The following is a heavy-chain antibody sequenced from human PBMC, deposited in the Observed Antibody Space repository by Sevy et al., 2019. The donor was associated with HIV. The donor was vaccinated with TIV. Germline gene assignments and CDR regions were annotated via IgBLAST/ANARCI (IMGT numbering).Heavy chain of an antibody. V-gene: IGHV1-18*01. CDR2: ISAYNGNT. CDR1: GYTFTSYG. D-gene: IGHD2-2*02. Sequence: ASVKVSCKASGYTFTSYGISWVRQAPGQGLEWMGWISAYNGNTNYAQKLQGRVTMTTDTSTSTAYMELRSLRSDDTAVYYCARDPRYCSSTSCYKTHYYYGMDVWGQGTTVTVSS. CDR3: ARDPRYCSSTSCYKTHYYYGMDV. J-gene: IGHJ6*02.